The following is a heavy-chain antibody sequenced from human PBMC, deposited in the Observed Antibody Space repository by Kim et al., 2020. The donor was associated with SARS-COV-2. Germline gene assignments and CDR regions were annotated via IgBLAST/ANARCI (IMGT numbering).Heavy chain of an antibody. Sequence: ASVKVSCKASGYTFTSYDNNWVRQATGQGLEWMGWMNPNSGNTGYAQKFQGRVTMTRNTSIRTAYMELSSLRSEDTAVYYCARAKLVQGVFYYYYYMDVWGKGTTVTVSS. CDR2: MNPNSGNT. V-gene: IGHV1-8*01. D-gene: IGHD3-10*01. CDR3: ARAKLVQGVFYYYYYMDV. CDR1: GYTFTSYD. J-gene: IGHJ6*03.